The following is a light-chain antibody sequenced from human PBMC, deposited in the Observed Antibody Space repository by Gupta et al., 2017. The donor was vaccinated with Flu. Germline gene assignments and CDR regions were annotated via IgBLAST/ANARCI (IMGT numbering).Light chain of an antibody. CDR3: QHYRHYSWT. CDR1: QGISGY. V-gene: IGKV1-5*03. Sequence: GDTVTITCRDSQGISGYLAWYQQKPGKAPKILIYKESLFEGGVPSRFSGSGSGTEFTITISSLQPDDFANYYCQHYRHYSWTFGQGTKVEIK. CDR2: KES. J-gene: IGKJ1*01.